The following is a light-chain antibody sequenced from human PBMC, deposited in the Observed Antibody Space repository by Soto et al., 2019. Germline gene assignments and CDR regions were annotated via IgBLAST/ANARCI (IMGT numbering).Light chain of an antibody. CDR3: CSYAGSSTLV. J-gene: IGLJ1*01. CDR2: DGS. CDR1: SSDVGGYNL. Sequence: QSALTQPASVSGSPGQSITISCTGTSSDVGGYNLVSWYQQHPDKAPKLMIFDGSLRPSGVSNRFSGSKSGNTASLTISGLQAEDEADYYCCSYAGSSTLVFGTGTKVTVL. V-gene: IGLV2-23*01.